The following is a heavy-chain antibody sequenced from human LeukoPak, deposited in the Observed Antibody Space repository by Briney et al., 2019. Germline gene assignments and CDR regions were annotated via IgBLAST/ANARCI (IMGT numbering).Heavy chain of an antibody. CDR2: ISSSSSYI. J-gene: IGHJ5*02. CDR1: GFTFSSYS. D-gene: IGHD3-10*01. V-gene: IGHV3-21*01. CDR3: ARDSIWFGEPMGPDWFDP. Sequence: GGSLRLSCAASGFTFSSYSMNRVRQAPGKGLEWVSSISSSSSYIYYADLVKGRFTISKDNAKNSLYLQINSLRAEDTAVYYCARDSIWFGEPMGPDWFDPWGQGTLVTVSS.